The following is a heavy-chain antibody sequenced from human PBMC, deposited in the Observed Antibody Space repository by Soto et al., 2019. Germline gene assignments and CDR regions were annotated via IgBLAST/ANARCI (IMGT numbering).Heavy chain of an antibody. CDR2: ISGTGGAA. V-gene: IGHV3-23*01. D-gene: IGHD3-10*01. J-gene: IGHJ4*02. CDR1: GFTFGHSA. Sequence: GGSLRLSCAASGFTFGHSAMGWVRQAPGKGLEWVAAISGTGGAAYYADSVKGRFTISRDNSRNTLFLQMNSLRVDDAAIYHCAKPEEVVRGFDFWGLGTLVTVSS. CDR3: AKPEEVVRGFDF.